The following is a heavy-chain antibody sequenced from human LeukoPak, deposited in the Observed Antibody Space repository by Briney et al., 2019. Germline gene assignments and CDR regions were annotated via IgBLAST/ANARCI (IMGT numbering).Heavy chain of an antibody. V-gene: IGHV3-49*04. J-gene: IGHJ6*03. CDR2: IRSKAYGGTT. Sequence: GGSLRLSCTASGFTFGDYAMSWVRQAPGKGLEWVGFIRSKAYGGTTEYAASVKGRFTISRDDSKSIAYLQMNSLKTEDTAVYYCTRDYDILTGYPPYYYYYMDVWGKGTTVTISS. D-gene: IGHD3-9*01. CDR3: TRDYDILTGYPPYYYYYMDV. CDR1: GFTFGDYA.